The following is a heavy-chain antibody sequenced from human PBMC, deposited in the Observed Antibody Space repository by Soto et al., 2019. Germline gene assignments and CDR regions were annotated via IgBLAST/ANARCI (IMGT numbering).Heavy chain of an antibody. CDR2: IYYSGNT. CDR1: GDSMSSGAYY. CDR3: ASSYSGYLDN. V-gene: IGHV4-31*03. Sequence: SETLSLTCSVSGDSMSSGAYYWNWIRQHPGKGLEWIAYIYYSGNTYYNPSLRSRINISVDTSKSQFSLKLTSVTDADTAVYYCASSYSGYLDNWGQGTLVTVSS. J-gene: IGHJ4*02. D-gene: IGHD3-22*01.